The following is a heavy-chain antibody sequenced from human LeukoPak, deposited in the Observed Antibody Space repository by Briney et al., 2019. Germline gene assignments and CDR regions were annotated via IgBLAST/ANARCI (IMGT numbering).Heavy chain of an antibody. Sequence: GGSLRLSCATSGFNFNYYFMAWVRQAPGKGLEWLAAIDKDGSGTEYIDSVRGRFTISRDNTKKSIHLQMSSLSADDTAVYFCATEYWYRHDYWGQGTLVTVSS. J-gene: IGHJ4*02. CDR2: IDKDGSGT. D-gene: IGHD6-13*01. CDR1: GFNFNYYF. V-gene: IGHV3-7*01. CDR3: ATEYWYRHDY.